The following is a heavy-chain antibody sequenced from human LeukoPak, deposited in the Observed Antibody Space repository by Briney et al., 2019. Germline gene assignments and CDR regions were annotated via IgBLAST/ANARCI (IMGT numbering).Heavy chain of an antibody. CDR2: FDPEDGET. CDR1: GYTLTELS. D-gene: IGHD6-19*01. CDR3: ATRHSSGWYELPPHY. Sequence: ASVKVSCKVSGYTLTELSMHWVRQAPGKGLEWMGGFDPEDGETIYAQKFQGRVIMTEDTSTDTAYMELSSLRSEDTAVYYCATRHSSGWYELPPHYWGQGTLVTVSS. J-gene: IGHJ4*02. V-gene: IGHV1-24*01.